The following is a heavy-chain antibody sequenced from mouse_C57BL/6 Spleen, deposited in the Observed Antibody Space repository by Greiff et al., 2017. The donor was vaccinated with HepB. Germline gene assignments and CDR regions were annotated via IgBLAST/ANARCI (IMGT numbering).Heavy chain of an antibody. J-gene: IGHJ2*01. CDR3: VYDYDVWGFFDY. Sequence: EVQVVESGGDLVKPGGSLKLSCAASGFTFSSYGMSWVRQTPDERLEWVATISSGGSYTYYPDSVKGRFTISRGNAKNTLYLQMSSLKSEDTAMYYCVYDYDVWGFFDYWGQGTTLTVSS. D-gene: IGHD2-4*01. V-gene: IGHV5-6*01. CDR1: GFTFSSYG. CDR2: ISSGGSYT.